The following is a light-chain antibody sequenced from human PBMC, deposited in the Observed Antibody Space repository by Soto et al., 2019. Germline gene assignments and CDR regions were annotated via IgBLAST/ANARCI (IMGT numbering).Light chain of an antibody. V-gene: IGKV3-11*01. CDR3: QQRNDWRRGT. J-gene: IGKJ5*01. CDR1: QSVYRS. CDR2: GAS. Sequence: EIALSLSPGNMSMSSGERAPLSCRASQSVYRSLAWYQQKPGQAPRLLIYGASNRATGIPARFSGSGSGTDFTLTISSLEPEDFAVYYCQQRNDWRRGTFGQGTRLENK.